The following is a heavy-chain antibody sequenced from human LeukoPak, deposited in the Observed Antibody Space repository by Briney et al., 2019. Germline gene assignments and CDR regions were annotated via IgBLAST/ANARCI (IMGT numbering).Heavy chain of an antibody. V-gene: IGHV4-39*01. CDR2: IYYSGST. Sequence: SETLSLTCTVSGGSISSSSYYWGWIRQPPGKGLEWIGSIYYSGSTYYNPSLKSRVTISVDTSKNQFSLKLSSVTAADTAVYYCASQGSSWYVYWGQGTLVTVSS. D-gene: IGHD6-13*01. J-gene: IGHJ4*02. CDR1: GGSISSSSYY. CDR3: ASQGSSWYVY.